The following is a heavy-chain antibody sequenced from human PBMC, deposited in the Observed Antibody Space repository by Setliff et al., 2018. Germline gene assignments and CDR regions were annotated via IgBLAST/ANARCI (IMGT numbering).Heavy chain of an antibody. V-gene: IGHV4-38-2*02. D-gene: IGHD3-22*01. J-gene: IGHJ6*02. Sequence: SETLSLTCTVSGYSISSGYYWGWVRQPPGKGLEWLGTLSDSGSTYYNLSFKGRVTISEHSSQTQFFLELSSVTAADTAVYYCARHRGYSSPSLEYYYYGLNVWGQGTTVTVSS. CDR3: ARHRGYSSPSLEYYYYGLNV. CDR1: GYSISSGYY. CDR2: LSDSGST.